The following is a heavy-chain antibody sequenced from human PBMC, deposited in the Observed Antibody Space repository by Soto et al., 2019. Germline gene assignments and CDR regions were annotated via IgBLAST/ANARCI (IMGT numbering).Heavy chain of an antibody. CDR2: INHSGST. J-gene: IGHJ5*02. D-gene: IGHD3-3*01. CDR1: GGSFSGYY. Sequence: SETLSLTCAVYGGSFSGYYWSWIRQPPGKGLEWIGEINHSGSTNYNPSLKSRVTISVDTSKNQFSLKLSSVTAADTAVYYCARGSQKPINYDFWSGYSRVNNWFDPWGQGTLVTVSS. V-gene: IGHV4-34*01. CDR3: ARGSQKPINYDFWSGYSRVNNWFDP.